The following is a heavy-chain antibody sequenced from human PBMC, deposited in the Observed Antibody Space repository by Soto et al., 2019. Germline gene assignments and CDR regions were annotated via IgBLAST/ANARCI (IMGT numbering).Heavy chain of an antibody. D-gene: IGHD1-7*01. CDR1: GFTYSGSA. J-gene: IGHJ6*02. V-gene: IGHV3-73*01. CDR2: IRSKANSYAT. Sequence: GESLKISCAASGFTYSGSAMHWVRQASGKGLEWVGRIRSKANSYATAYAASVKGRFTISRDDSKNTAYLQMNSLKTEDTAVYYCTRQPGTQTGTTGYYYGMDVWGQGTTVTVSS. CDR3: TRQPGTQTGTTGYYYGMDV.